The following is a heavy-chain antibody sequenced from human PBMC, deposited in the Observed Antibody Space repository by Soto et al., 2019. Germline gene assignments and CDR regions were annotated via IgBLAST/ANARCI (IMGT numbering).Heavy chain of an antibody. Sequence: QLQLQESGPGLVKPSETLSLTCTVSGGSISSSSYYWGWIRRPPGKGLEWIGSIYYSGSTYYNPSLKSRVTISVDTSKNQFSLKLSSVTAADTAAYYCARPVEGYCSSTSCLNWFDPWGQGTLVTVSS. D-gene: IGHD2-2*01. J-gene: IGHJ5*02. CDR3: ARPVEGYCSSTSCLNWFDP. V-gene: IGHV4-39*01. CDR2: IYYSGST. CDR1: GGSISSSSYY.